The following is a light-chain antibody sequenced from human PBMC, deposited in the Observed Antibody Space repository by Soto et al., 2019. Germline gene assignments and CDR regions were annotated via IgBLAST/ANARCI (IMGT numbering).Light chain of an antibody. CDR1: QGISNY. CDR2: AAS. CDR3: QKYTNVPA. Sequence: DIQMTQSPSSLSASVGDRVTITCRASQGISNYLAWYQQIPGKVPKLLISAASTLQSGVPSRFSGSGSGTYFTLTIISLQPEDVETYYDQKYTNVPAFGGGTKVEIK. V-gene: IGKV1-27*01. J-gene: IGKJ4*01.